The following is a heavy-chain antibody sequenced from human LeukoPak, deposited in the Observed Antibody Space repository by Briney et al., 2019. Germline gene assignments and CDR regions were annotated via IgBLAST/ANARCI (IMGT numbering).Heavy chain of an antibody. V-gene: IGHV1-46*01. D-gene: IGHD5-24*01. CDR2: INPSGGST. CDR3: ARPPRGMATIYFDY. CDR1: GYTFTSYY. J-gene: IGHJ4*02. Sequence: ASVKVSCKASGYTFTSYYMHWVGQAPGQGLEWMGIINPSGGSTSYAQKFQGRGTMTRDTSTSTVYMQLSSLRSEDTAVYYCARPPRGMATIYFDYWGQGTLVTVSS.